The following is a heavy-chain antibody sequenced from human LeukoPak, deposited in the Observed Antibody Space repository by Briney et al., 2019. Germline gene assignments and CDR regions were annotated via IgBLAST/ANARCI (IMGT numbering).Heavy chain of an antibody. D-gene: IGHD3-22*01. J-gene: IGHJ4*02. CDR3: GRHRPAKRYYFSSAYSPFVS. Sequence: GASVKVSCKGSGGTFSSYAWVRQAPGKGHEWMEGMIPMFGTEKYAQKFQGRVTMTADESTRKAYMELSRMRYEDTAGYYCGRHRPAKRYYFSSAYSPFVSCGQGTLFSVSS. CDR2: MIPMFGTE. V-gene: IGHV1-69*13. CDR1: GGTFSSYA.